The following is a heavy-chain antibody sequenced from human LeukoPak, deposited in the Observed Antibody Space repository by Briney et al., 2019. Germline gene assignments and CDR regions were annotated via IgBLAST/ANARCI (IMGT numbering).Heavy chain of an antibody. Sequence: GGSLRLSCAASGFTYSSSAMSWVRQAPGKGLYWVSAISGSGTGTYYADSVKGRFTISRDNSKNTLYLEMNSLRAEDTAVYYCAKEGGTGTRFDYWGQGTLVTVSS. CDR2: ISGSGTGT. CDR1: GFTYSSSA. CDR3: AKEGGTGTRFDY. J-gene: IGHJ4*02. D-gene: IGHD1-7*01. V-gene: IGHV3-23*01.